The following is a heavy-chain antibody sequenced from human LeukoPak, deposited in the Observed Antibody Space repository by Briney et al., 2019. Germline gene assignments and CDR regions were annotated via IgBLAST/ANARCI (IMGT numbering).Heavy chain of an antibody. V-gene: IGHV3-48*01. CDR1: GFTFSSYS. Sequence: GGSLRLSCAASGFTFSSYSMNWVRQAPGKGLEWVSYISSSSSTIYYADSVKGRFTISRDNAKNSLYLQMNSLRAEDTAVYYCVRDEQLAQEGAFDIWGQGTMVTVSS. J-gene: IGHJ3*02. CDR2: ISSSSSTI. CDR3: VRDEQLAQEGAFDI. D-gene: IGHD6-6*01.